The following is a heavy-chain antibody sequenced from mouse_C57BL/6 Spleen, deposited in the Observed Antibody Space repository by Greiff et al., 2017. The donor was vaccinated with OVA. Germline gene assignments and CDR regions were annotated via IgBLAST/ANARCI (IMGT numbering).Heavy chain of an antibody. J-gene: IGHJ1*03. V-gene: IGHV1-39*01. CDR1: GYSFTDYN. CDR2: INPNYGTT. D-gene: IGHD1-1*01. Sequence: VQLQQSGPELVKPGASVKISCKASGYSFTDYNMNWVKQSNGKSLEWIGVINPNYGTTSYNQKFKGKATLTVDQSSSTAYMQLNSLTSEDSAVYYCAKVFITTVVATDWYFDVWGTGTTVTVSS. CDR3: AKVFITTVVATDWYFDV.